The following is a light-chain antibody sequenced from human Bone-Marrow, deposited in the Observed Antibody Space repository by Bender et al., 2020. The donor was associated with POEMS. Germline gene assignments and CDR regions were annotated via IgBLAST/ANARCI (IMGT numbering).Light chain of an antibody. V-gene: IGLV1-44*01. J-gene: IGLJ3*02. Sequence: QSVLTQPPSASGPPGQRVTISCSGGSSNIGAHAVYWSQHLPGTAPKLLIYSSHRRPSEVPDRFSGSRSGTSASLAISGLQSEDEADYYCAVWDDSLNGWVFGGGTKLTVL. CDR1: SSNIGAHA. CDR2: SSH. CDR3: AVWDDSLNGWV.